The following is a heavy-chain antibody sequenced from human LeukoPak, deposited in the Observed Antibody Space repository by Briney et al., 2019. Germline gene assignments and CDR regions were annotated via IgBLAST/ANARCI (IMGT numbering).Heavy chain of an antibody. CDR3: AKERSSGYSI. CDR2: ISWNSGSI. CDR1: GFTFDDYA. Sequence: PGGSLRLSCAASGFTFDDYAMHWVRQAPGKGLEWVSGISWNSGSIGYADSVKGRFTISRDNAKNSLYLQMNSLRAEDTALYYCAKERSSGYSIWGQGTMVTVSS. J-gene: IGHJ3*02. V-gene: IGHV3-9*01. D-gene: IGHD3-22*01.